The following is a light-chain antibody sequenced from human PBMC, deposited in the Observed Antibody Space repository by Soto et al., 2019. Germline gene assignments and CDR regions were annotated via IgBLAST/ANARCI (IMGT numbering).Light chain of an antibody. J-gene: IGKJ2*01. CDR3: HHYNNWPPRNT. V-gene: IGKV3-15*01. CDR2: DTS. Sequence: EIVMTQSPATLSLSPGERATLSCRASQSVSSNLVWYLQKPGQAPRLLIYDTSTRATNVPARFIGSGSETEFTLTISGLQSEDFGIYYCHHYNNWPPRNTFGQGTKLEIK. CDR1: QSVSSN.